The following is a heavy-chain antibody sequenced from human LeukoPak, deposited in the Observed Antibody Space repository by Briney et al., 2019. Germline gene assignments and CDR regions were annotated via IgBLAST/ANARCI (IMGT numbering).Heavy chain of an antibody. CDR3: ARLADCSSSSCRSFDY. D-gene: IGHD2-2*01. V-gene: IGHV1-2*02. Sequence: EASVKVSCKASGYPFTGYYLHWVRQAPGQGLEWMGWINPNSGFTNYAQKFQGRVTMTRDTSISTAYMELSGLRSDDTAVYYCARLADCSSSSCRSFDYWGQGTLVTVSS. CDR1: GYPFTGYY. CDR2: INPNSGFT. J-gene: IGHJ4*02.